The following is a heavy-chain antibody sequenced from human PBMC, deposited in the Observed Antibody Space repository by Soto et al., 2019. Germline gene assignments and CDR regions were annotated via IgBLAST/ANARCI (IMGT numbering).Heavy chain of an antibody. CDR2: VSGSGDIT. CDR3: AKAHSSGWSIPDCFDI. D-gene: IGHD6-19*01. V-gene: IGHV3-23*01. CDR1: GLTFSTYA. Sequence: EVQLLESGGGLVQPGGSLRLSCAASGLTFSTYAMTWVRQAPGKGLEWVSGVSGSGDITYYADSVKGRFTISRDNSKNTVYLQMHSLRAEDTAVYYCAKAHSSGWSIPDCFDIWGQGTMVTVSS. J-gene: IGHJ3*02.